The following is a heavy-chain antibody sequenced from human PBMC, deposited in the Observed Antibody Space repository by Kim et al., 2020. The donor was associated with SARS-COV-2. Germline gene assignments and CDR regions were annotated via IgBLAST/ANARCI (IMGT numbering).Heavy chain of an antibody. CDR1: GFTFSSYA. CDR3: ARPHSGSYLSWFDR. CDR2: ISYDGSNK. J-gene: IGHJ5*01. Sequence: GGSLRLSCAASGFTFSSYAMHWVRQAPGKGLEWVAVISYDGSNKYYADSVKGRFTISRDNSKNTLYLQMNSLRAEDTAVYYCARPHSGSYLSWFDRWGQGTLVTVSS. V-gene: IGHV3-30*04. D-gene: IGHD1-26*01.